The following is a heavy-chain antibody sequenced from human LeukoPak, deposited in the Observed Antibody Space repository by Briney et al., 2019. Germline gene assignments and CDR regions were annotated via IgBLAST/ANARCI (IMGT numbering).Heavy chain of an antibody. CDR2: IRSDSDGGVT. D-gene: IGHD3-3*01. CDR1: GFNFRNAW. CDR3: ASSPVRDFWSGPPYYYGMDV. J-gene: IGHJ6*02. V-gene: IGHV3-15*01. Sequence: PGGSLRLSCTASGFNFRNAWMCWVRQAPGKGLEWAGLIRSDSDGGVTQYGTPVKGRFTISRDDSKDTVYLQMNSLRAEDTAVYYCASSPVRDFWSGPPYYYGMDVWGQGTTVTVSS.